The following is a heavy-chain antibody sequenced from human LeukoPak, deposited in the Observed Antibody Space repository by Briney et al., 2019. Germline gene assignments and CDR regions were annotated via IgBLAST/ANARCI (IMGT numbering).Heavy chain of an antibody. D-gene: IGHD1-7*01. V-gene: IGHV4-39*07. CDR2: IYDSGST. Sequence: SETLSLTCSVSGSSISSSSYYWGWIRQPPGKGLEWIGSIYDSGSTYYNPSLKSRVTISIDTSKNQFSLKLSSVTAADTAVYYCAKINAYNWNYVHFDYWGQGTLVTVSS. CDR3: AKINAYNWNYVHFDY. CDR1: GSSISSSSYY. J-gene: IGHJ4*02.